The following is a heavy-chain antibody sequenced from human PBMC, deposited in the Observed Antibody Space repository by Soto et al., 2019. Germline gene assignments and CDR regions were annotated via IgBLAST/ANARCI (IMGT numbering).Heavy chain of an antibody. CDR2: MNPYSGNT. J-gene: IGHJ4*02. Sequence: QVQLVQSGAELKRPGASVKVYCKASGYTFTNNDINWVRQATGQGLEWMGWMNPYSGNTGYAQKFQGRVTMTRDNSITTAYTYLSSRRAEDTAVYYCVRAPLDYYSADYFDNWGQGPLVTFAS. CDR3: VRAPLDYYSADYFDN. V-gene: IGHV1-8*01. D-gene: IGHD2-21*01. CDR1: GYTFTNND.